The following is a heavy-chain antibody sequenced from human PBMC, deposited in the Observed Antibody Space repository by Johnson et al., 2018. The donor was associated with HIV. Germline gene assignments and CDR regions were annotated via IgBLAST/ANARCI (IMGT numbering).Heavy chain of an antibody. D-gene: IGHD3-16*01. CDR1: GFTFSSYG. J-gene: IGHJ3*02. V-gene: IGHV3-30*02. CDR2: IRYDGSNK. CDR3: AKAQDYVWGSPGAFDI. Sequence: QVQLVESGGGVVQPGGSLRLSCAASGFTFSSYGMHWVRQAPGKGLEWVAFIRYDGSNKYYADSVKGRFTISRDNSKNTVYLQMNSLRAEDTALYYCAKAQDYVWGSPGAFDIWGQGTMVTVSS.